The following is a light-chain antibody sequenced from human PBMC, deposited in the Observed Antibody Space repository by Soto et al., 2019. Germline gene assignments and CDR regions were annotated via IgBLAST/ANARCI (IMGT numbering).Light chain of an antibody. CDR1: QSVSSSY. V-gene: IGKV3-20*01. Sequence: EIVLTQSPGTLSLSPGERATLFCRASQSVSSSYLAWYQQKPGQAPRLLIYGASSRASGIPDRFSGSGSGTDFTLTISRLEPEDFALYYCQQYGSSPVTFGPGIKVDI. CDR3: QQYGSSPVT. CDR2: GAS. J-gene: IGKJ3*01.